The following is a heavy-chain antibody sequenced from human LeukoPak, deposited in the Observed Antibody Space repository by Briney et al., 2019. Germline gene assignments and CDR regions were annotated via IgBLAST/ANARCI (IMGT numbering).Heavy chain of an antibody. CDR3: ARGGGYCSSTSCSYYFDY. Sequence: SETLSLTCTVSGGSISSGGYYWSWIRQHPGTGLEWIGYIYYSGSTYYNPSLKSRVTISVDTSKNQFSLKLSSVTAADTAVYYCARGGGYCSSTSCSYYFDYWGQGTLVTVSS. CDR2: IYYSGST. J-gene: IGHJ4*02. D-gene: IGHD2-2*01. V-gene: IGHV4-31*03. CDR1: GGSISSGGYY.